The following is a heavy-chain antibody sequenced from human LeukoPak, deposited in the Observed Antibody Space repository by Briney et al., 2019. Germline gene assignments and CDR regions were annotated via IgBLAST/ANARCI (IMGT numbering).Heavy chain of an antibody. CDR3: ARGGMAYCGGDCYSGHGDAFDI. V-gene: IGHV4-34*01. Sequence: SETLSLTCAVYGGSFSGYYWSWIRQPPGRGLEWIGEINHSGSTNYNPSLKSRVTISVDTSKNQFSLKLSSVTAADTAVYYCARGGMAYCGGDCYSGHGDAFDIWGQGTMVTVSS. CDR2: INHSGST. D-gene: IGHD2-21*02. J-gene: IGHJ3*02. CDR1: GGSFSGYY.